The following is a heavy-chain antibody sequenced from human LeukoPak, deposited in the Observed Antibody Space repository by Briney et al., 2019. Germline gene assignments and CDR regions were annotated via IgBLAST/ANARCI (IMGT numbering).Heavy chain of an antibody. CDR3: ARNPGSIASAGEADY. CDR2: INPNSGGT. Sequence: VASVKVSCKASGYTFTGYYMHWVRQAPGQGLEWMGWINPNSGGTNYAQKFQGRVTMTRDTSISTAYMELSRLRSDDTAVYYCARNPGSIASAGEADYWGQGTLVTVSS. J-gene: IGHJ4*02. D-gene: IGHD6-13*01. CDR1: GYTFTGYY. V-gene: IGHV1-2*02.